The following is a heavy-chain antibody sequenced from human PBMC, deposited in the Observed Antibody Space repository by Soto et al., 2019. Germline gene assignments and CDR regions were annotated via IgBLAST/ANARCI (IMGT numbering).Heavy chain of an antibody. CDR1: GYTFTSYG. V-gene: IGHV1-18*01. J-gene: IGHJ1*01. Sequence: ASVKVSCKASGYTFTSYGIRWVRQAPGQGLEWMGWISAYNGNTNYAQKLQGRVTMTTDTSTSTAYMELRSLRSDDTAVYYCARDPSPVTYNWDAEYFQHWGQGTLVTVSS. D-gene: IGHD1-20*01. CDR2: ISAYNGNT. CDR3: ARDPSPVTYNWDAEYFQH.